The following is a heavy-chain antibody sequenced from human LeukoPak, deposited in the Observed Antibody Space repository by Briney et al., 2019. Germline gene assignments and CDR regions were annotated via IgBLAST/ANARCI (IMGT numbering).Heavy chain of an antibody. Sequence: KPSETLSLTCAVYGGSFSGYYWSWIRQPPGKGLEWIGEINHSGSTNYNPSLKSRVTISVDTSKNQFSLKLSSVTAADTAVYYCARARLRGAVTFYYYYGMDVWGQGTTVTVSS. CDR1: GGSFSGYY. D-gene: IGHD4-17*01. CDR2: INHSGST. CDR3: ARARLRGAVTFYYYYGMDV. J-gene: IGHJ6*02. V-gene: IGHV4-34*01.